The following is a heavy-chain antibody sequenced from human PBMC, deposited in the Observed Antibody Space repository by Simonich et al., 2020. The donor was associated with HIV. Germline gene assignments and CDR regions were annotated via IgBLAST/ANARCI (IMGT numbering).Heavy chain of an antibody. D-gene: IGHD6-13*01. CDR1: GYSISSGYY. J-gene: IGHJ1*01. V-gene: IGHV4-38-2*01. CDR3: ARVLGIAAAIDSFQH. Sequence: QVQLQESGPGLVKPSETLSLTCAVSGYSISSGYYWGRIRPPTGKGLEWIGSIYHTGRPTYNPSLKSRVTISVDTSKNQCSRKLSSVTAADTAVYYCARVLGIAAAIDSFQHWGQGTLVTVSS. CDR2: IYHTGRP.